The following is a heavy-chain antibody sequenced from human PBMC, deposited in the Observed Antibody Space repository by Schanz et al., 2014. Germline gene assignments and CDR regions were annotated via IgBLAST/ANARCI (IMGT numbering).Heavy chain of an antibody. CDR2: ISGGGGTT. J-gene: IGHJ6*02. CDR3: AKDGPGGSGSYSADGGMDV. CDR1: EFTFSTDA. D-gene: IGHD3-10*01. Sequence: VQLVDSGGGLVQPGGSLRLSCAASEFTFSTDAMSWVRQAPGKGLEWVSAISGGGGTTYYTDSVKGRFTISRDNSKSTLYLQMNSLRAEDTAVYYCAKDGPGGSGSYSADGGMDVWGQGTTVTVSS. V-gene: IGHV3-23*04.